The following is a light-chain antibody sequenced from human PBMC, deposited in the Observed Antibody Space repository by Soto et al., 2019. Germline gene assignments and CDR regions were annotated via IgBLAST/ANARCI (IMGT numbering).Light chain of an antibody. CDR1: QSVGNNY. Sequence: EIVLTQSPGTLSLSPGERATLSCRASQSVGNNYVAWYQQKPGRASRFLIYDASSRATGIPDRFSGSGSGTDFILTISRLEPEDFAVYYCQQYGSTPLTFGGGTKV. CDR3: QQYGSTPLT. V-gene: IGKV3-20*01. J-gene: IGKJ4*01. CDR2: DAS.